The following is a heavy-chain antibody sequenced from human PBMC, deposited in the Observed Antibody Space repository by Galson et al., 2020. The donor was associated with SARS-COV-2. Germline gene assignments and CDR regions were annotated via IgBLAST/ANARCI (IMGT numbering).Heavy chain of an antibody. V-gene: IGHV1-69*10. CDR3: ARGWKHCSSTSCYQERNYYYYYMDV. J-gene: IGHJ6*03. CDR2: IIPILGIA. D-gene: IGHD2-2*01. Sequence: SVKVSCKASGGTFSSYAISWVRQAPGQGLEWMGGIIPILGIANYAQKFQGRVTITADKSTSTAYMELSSLRSEDTAVYYCARGWKHCSSTSCYQERNYYYYYMDVWGKGTTVTVSS. CDR1: GGTFSSYA.